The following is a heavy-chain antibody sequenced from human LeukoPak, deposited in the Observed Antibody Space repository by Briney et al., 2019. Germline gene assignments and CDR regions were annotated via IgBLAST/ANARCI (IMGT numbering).Heavy chain of an antibody. V-gene: IGHV4-31*03. J-gene: IGHJ3*02. CDR1: GGSISSGGYY. D-gene: IGHD4-17*01. CDR2: IYYSGST. Sequence: SETLSLTCTVSGGSISSGGYYWSWIRQHPGKGLEWIGYIYYSGSTYYNPSLKSRVTISVDTSKNQFSLKLSSVTAADTAVYYCARDRAVGYGDYVDAFDIWGQGTMVTVSS. CDR3: ARDRAVGYGDYVDAFDI.